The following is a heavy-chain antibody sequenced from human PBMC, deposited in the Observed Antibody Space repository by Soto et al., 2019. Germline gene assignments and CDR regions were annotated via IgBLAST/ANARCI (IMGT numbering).Heavy chain of an antibody. CDR1: GFTVSSNY. CDR2: INSGGST. CDR3: AREGTYCSGGSCYYYYYGMDV. D-gene: IGHD2-15*01. J-gene: IGHJ6*02. V-gene: IGHV3-53*01. Sequence: EVQLVESGGGLIQPGGSLRLSCAASGFTVSSNYMSWVRQAPGKGLEWVSVINSGGSTYYADSVKGRFTISRDNSXNXLXIXXNSLRAEDTAVYYCAREGTYCSGGSCYYYYYGMDVWGQGTTVTVSS.